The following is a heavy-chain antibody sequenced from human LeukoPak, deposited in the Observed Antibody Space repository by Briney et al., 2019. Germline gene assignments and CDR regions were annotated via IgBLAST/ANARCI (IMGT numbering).Heavy chain of an antibody. CDR3: ARGGTMTTVPL. D-gene: IGHD4-17*01. CDR1: GGSIINYY. CDR2: IYYSVSGGGT. J-gene: IGHJ4*02. V-gene: IGHV4-59*08. Sequence: PSETLSLTCTVSGGSIINYYWNWIRQPPGKGLELIGYIYYSVSGGGTNYNPSLKSRVTISADTSKNQFSLKLSSVTAADTAVYYCARGGTMTTVPLWGQGTLVTVSS.